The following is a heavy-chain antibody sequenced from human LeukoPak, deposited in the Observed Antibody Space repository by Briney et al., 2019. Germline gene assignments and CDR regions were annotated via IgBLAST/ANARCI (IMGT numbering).Heavy chain of an antibody. CDR1: GASISSGDYY. CDR3: ARVRSGTSDFGTFDY. V-gene: IGHV4-30-4*01. CDR2: IYYTGST. J-gene: IGHJ4*02. D-gene: IGHD2-2*01. Sequence: SQTLSLTCTVSGASISSGDYYWSWIRQPPGKGLEWIGYIYYTGSTSYNPSLNSRPTMSVDTSKNHFPLKLSSVTAADTAVYYCARVRSGTSDFGTFDYWGQGTLVTVSS.